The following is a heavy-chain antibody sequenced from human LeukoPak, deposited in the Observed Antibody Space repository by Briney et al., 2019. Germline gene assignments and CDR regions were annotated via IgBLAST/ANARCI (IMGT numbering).Heavy chain of an antibody. V-gene: IGHV3-48*03. D-gene: IGHD3-3*01. CDR2: ISSSAGTT. CDR3: ARQLRTHTNWFDP. J-gene: IGHJ5*02. CDR1: GFTFSSYE. Sequence: PGGSLRLACAASGFTFSSYEMNWVRQAPGKGLEWVSYISSSAGTTYYADSVKGRFTISRDNAKNLLYLQMNSLRAEDTAVYYCARQLRTHTNWFDPWGQGTLVTVSS.